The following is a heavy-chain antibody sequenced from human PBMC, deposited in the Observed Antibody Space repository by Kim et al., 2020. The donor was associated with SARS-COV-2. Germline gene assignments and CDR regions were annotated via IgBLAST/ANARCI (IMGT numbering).Heavy chain of an antibody. V-gene: IGHV3-23*01. CDR2: ILRSGNT. CDR1: GVTLSTNA. D-gene: IGHD3-22*01. J-gene: IGHJ1*01. CDR3: QGHGSSSS. Sequence: GGSLRLSCAASGVTLSTNAMTWVRQAPGKGQEWVSSILRSGNTYYADSVKGRFTISRDNPKNTLLLQMNSLRADDTAIYYCQGHGSSSSWGQGTLVTVHS.